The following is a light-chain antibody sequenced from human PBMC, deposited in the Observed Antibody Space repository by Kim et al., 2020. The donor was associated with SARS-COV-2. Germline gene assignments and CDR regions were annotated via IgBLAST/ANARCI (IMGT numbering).Light chain of an antibody. CDR2: DSS. J-gene: IGKJ4*01. Sequence: EIVLTQSPGSLSLSPGERATLSCRAGQNVDTNYLAWYQQKPGQAPRLLIYDSSSRATGIPDRFSGSGSGTDFTLTISRLEPEDFAVYYCQQYGSSPLTFGGGTKVDIK. CDR3: QQYGSSPLT. CDR1: QNVDTNY. V-gene: IGKV3-20*01.